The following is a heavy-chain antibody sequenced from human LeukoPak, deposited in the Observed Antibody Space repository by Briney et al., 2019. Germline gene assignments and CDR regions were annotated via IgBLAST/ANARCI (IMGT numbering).Heavy chain of an antibody. D-gene: IGHD3-10*01. J-gene: IGHJ4*02. V-gene: IGHV3-23*01. CDR3: AKDVGGGSGSYMFDY. Sequence: QPGGSLRLSCAASGFTFSSYAMSWVRQAPGKGLEWVSAISGSGGSTYSADSVKGRFTISRDNSKNTLYLQMNSLRAEDTAVYYCAKDVGGGSGSYMFDYWGQGTLVTVSS. CDR1: GFTFSSYA. CDR2: ISGSGGST.